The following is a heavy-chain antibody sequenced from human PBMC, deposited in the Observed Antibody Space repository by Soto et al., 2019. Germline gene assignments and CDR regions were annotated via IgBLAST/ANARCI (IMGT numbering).Heavy chain of an antibody. CDR2: ISYDGSNK. V-gene: IGHV3-30*18. CDR1: GFTFSSYG. J-gene: IGHJ4*02. Sequence: GGSLRLSCAASGFTFSSYGMHWVRQAPGKGLEWVAVISYDGSNKYYADSVKGRFTISRDNSKNTLYLQMNSLRAEDTAVYYCAKDRGDSSGYYPLYFDYWGQGTLVTVSS. CDR3: AKDRGDSSGYYPLYFDY. D-gene: IGHD3-22*01.